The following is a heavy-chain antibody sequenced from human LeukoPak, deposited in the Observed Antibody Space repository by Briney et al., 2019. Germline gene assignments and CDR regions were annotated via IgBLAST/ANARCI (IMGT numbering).Heavy chain of an antibody. CDR1: GYTFTSYY. D-gene: IGHD1-26*01. CDR3: AIKLIVGATTGDDY. Sequence: ASVKVSCKASGYTFTSYYMHWVRQAPGQGLEWMGWINPNSGGTNYAQKLQGRVTMTRDTSISTAYMELSRLRSDDTAVYYCAIKLIVGATTGDDYWGQGTLVTVSS. J-gene: IGHJ4*02. V-gene: IGHV1-2*02. CDR2: INPNSGGT.